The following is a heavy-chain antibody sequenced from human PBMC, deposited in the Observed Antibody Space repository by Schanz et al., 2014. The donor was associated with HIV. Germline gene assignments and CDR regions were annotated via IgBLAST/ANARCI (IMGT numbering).Heavy chain of an antibody. CDR1: GFTFSSYG. Sequence: VQLVESGGGVVQPGRSLRLSCAASGFTFSSYGMHWVRQAPGKGLEWVSAISGSGGSTYYADSVKGRFTISRDNSKNTLYLQMNSLRAEDTAVYYCVRETSSGVDYFDYWGQGNLVTVS. V-gene: IGHV3-23*04. D-gene: IGHD3-10*01. CDR3: VRETSSGVDYFDY. CDR2: ISGSGGST. J-gene: IGHJ4*02.